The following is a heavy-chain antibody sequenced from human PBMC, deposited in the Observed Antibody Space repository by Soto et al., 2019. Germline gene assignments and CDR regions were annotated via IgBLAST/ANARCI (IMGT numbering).Heavy chain of an antibody. V-gene: IGHV1-8*01. CDR3: ASQLGSLEDYYYGMDV. CDR2: MNPNSGNT. CDR1: GYTFTSYD. D-gene: IGHD7-27*01. J-gene: IGHJ6*02. Sequence: GASVKVSCKASGYTFTSYDINWVRQATGQGLEWMGWMNPNSGNTGYAQKFQGRVTMTRNTSISTAYMELSSLRSEDTAVYYCASQLGSLEDYYYGMDVWGQGTTVTVSS.